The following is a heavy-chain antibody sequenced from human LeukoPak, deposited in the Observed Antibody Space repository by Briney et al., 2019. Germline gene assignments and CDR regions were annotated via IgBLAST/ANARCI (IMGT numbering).Heavy chain of an antibody. CDR1: GGSISSGGYS. CDR3: ARGPPRGYSLSGRNYFDY. Sequence: SETLSLTCAVSGGSISSGGYSWSWIRQPPGKGLEWIGEINHSGSTNYNPSLKSRVTISVDTSKNQFSLKLSSVTAADTAVYYCARGPPRGYSLSGRNYFDYWGQGTLVTVSS. V-gene: IGHV4-30-2*01. CDR2: INHSGST. J-gene: IGHJ4*02. D-gene: IGHD5-18*01.